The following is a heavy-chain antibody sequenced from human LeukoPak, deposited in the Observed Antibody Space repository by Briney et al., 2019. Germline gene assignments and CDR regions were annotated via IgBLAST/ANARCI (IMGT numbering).Heavy chain of an antibody. CDR2: INHSGST. J-gene: IGHJ4*02. CDR3: ASYWGGYCSSTSCYREGFDY. CDR1: GGSFSGYY. D-gene: IGHD2-2*01. V-gene: IGHV4-34*01. Sequence: PSETLSLTCAVDGGSFSGYYWSWIRQPPGKGLEWIGEINHSGSTNYNPSLKSRVTISVDTSKNQFSLKLSSVTAADTAVYYCASYWGGYCSSTSCYREGFDYWGQGTLVTVSS.